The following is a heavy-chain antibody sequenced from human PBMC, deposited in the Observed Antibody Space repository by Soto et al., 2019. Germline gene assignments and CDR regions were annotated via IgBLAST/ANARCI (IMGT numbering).Heavy chain of an antibody. CDR3: ARPGSYCSGGSCYPSLFDP. V-gene: IGHV4-39*01. D-gene: IGHD2-15*01. CDR2: IYYSGTT. J-gene: IGHJ5*02. Sequence: SETLSLTCTVSGGSISSSSYYWGWIRQPPGKGLEWIGSIYYSGTTYFNPSLKRRVTISVDTSKNQFSLKLTSVTAADTAVYYCARPGSYCSGGSCYPSLFDPWGQGTLVTVSS. CDR1: GGSISSSSYY.